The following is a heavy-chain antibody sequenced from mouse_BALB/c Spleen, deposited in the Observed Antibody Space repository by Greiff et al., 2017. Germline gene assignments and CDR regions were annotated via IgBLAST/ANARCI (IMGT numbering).Heavy chain of an antibody. CDR3: TNSLLRLLSYFDV. D-gene: IGHD1-2*01. V-gene: IGHV1-15*01. CDR2: IDPETGGT. J-gene: IGHJ1*01. Sequence: QVQLQQSGAELVRPGASVTLSCKASGYTFTDYEMHWVKQTPVHGLEWIGAIDPETGGTAYNQKFKGKATLTADKSSSTAYMELRSLTSEDSAVYYCTNSLLRLLSYFDVWGAGTTVTVSS. CDR1: GYTFTDYE.